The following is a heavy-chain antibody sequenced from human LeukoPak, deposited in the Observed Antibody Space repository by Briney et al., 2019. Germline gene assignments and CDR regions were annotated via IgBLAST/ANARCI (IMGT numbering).Heavy chain of an antibody. V-gene: IGHV1-2*02. J-gene: IGHJ5*02. D-gene: IGHD6-19*01. Sequence: GASVKVSCKASGYTFTGYYIHWVRQAPGQGLEWMGWINPNGGGTNYAQNFQGRVTLIRDTSISTAYMELSRLTSDDTAVYYCARGGTSGWYGGWFDPWGQGTLVTVSS. CDR3: ARGGTSGWYGGWFDP. CDR1: GYTFTGYY. CDR2: INPNGGGT.